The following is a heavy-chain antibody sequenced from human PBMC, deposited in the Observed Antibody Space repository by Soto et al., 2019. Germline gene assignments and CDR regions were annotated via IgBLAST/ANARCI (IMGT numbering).Heavy chain of an antibody. V-gene: IGHV3-9*01. CDR1: GFTFDDYA. Sequence: GGSLRLSCAASGFTFDDYAMHWVRQAPGKGLEWVSGISWNSGSIGYADSVKGRFTISRDNAKNSLYLQMNSLGAEDTALYYCTVVPAAMSWFDPWGQGTLVTVSS. CDR3: TVVPAAMSWFDP. J-gene: IGHJ5*02. CDR2: ISWNSGSI. D-gene: IGHD2-2*01.